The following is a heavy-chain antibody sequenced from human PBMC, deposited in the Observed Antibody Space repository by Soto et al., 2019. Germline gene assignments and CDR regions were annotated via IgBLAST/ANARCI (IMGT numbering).Heavy chain of an antibody. CDR2: IYYSGST. CDR1: GGSISSSSYY. Sequence: PSQTLSLTCTVSGGSISSSSYYRSWIRQPPGKGLERIGSIYYSGSTYYNPSLKSRVTISVDTSKNQFSLKLSSVTAADTAVYYCASMYYYDSSGYYARRKPYYYGMDVWGQGTTVTVSS. V-gene: IGHV4-39*01. CDR3: ASMYYYDSSGYYARRKPYYYGMDV. D-gene: IGHD3-22*01. J-gene: IGHJ6*02.